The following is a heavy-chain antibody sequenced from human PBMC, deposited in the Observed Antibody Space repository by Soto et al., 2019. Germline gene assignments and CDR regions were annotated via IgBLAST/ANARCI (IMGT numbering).Heavy chain of an antibody. V-gene: IGHV1-46*01. J-gene: IGHJ4*02. CDR3: ARGSGYGDSTSVIDY. CDR2: INPSGGST. CDR1: GYTFTSYY. Sequence: ASVKVSCKASGYTFTSYYMHWVRQAPGQGLEWMGIINPSGGSTGYAQKFQGRVTMTRNTSISTAYMELSSLRSEDTAVYYCARGSGYGDSTSVIDYWGQGTLVTVSS. D-gene: IGHD4-17*01.